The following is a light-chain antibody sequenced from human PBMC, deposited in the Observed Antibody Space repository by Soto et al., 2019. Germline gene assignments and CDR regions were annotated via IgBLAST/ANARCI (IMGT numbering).Light chain of an antibody. Sequence: EIVMTQSPATLSVSPGEGATLSCRPSQSVDKDLAWYRQKPGQAPSLLIYGASTRATGIPARFSGSGSGTEFTLTISRLQSEDFAVYYCQQYNNWPPITFGQGTRLEIK. CDR2: GAS. J-gene: IGKJ5*01. CDR1: QSVDKD. V-gene: IGKV3-15*01. CDR3: QQYNNWPPIT.